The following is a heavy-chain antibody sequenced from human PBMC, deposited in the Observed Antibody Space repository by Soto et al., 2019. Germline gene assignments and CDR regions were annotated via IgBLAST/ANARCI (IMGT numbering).Heavy chain of an antibody. J-gene: IGHJ4*02. CDR2: ITVRDTF. V-gene: IGHV3-21*01. Sequence: VVSLILSCSSSVFTFVSFSIHWVRQAPGRGLEWVSFITVRDTFYADSVKGRFTISRDNAKNTLYLQMSSLRAEDTAVYYCARDEKLVRGVHFDYWGQGTMVTVSS. D-gene: IGHD3-10*01. CDR3: ARDEKLVRGVHFDY. CDR1: VFTFVSFS.